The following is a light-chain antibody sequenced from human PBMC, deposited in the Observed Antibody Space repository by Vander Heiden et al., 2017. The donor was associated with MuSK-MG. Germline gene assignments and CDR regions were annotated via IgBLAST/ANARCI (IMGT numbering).Light chain of an antibody. CDR1: QGFSSY. Sequence: DIQLTQSPSFLSASVGDRVTITCRASQGFSSYLAWYQQQPGKAPKLLIYAASTLQRGVPSRFSGSGYGTEFTLTIHSLQPEDFATYYCQQRNSDPRDVTFGHGTKVDLK. CDR2: AAS. V-gene: IGKV1-9*01. J-gene: IGKJ3*01. CDR3: QQRNSDPRDVT.